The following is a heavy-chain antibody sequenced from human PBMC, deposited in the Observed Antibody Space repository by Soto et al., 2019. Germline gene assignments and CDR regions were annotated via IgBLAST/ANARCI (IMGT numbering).Heavy chain of an antibody. Sequence: PSETLSLTCTVSGGSISSGGYYWSWIRQHPGKGLEWIAYIYYSGSTYYNPSLESRVTISVDTSKNQFSLKMSSVTAADTAVYYCARSKAAAGSPIDYWGQGTLVTVSS. J-gene: IGHJ4*02. V-gene: IGHV4-31*03. CDR2: IYYSGST. CDR3: ARSKAAAGSPIDY. D-gene: IGHD6-13*01. CDR1: GGSISSGGYY.